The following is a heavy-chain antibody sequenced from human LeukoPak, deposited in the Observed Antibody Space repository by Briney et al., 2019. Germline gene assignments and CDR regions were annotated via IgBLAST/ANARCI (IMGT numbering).Heavy chain of an antibody. CDR1: GLTFNNYA. CDR2: ISKSGDHT. D-gene: IGHD3-16*01. Sequence: GGSLRLSCAVSGLTFNNYAMSWVRQAPGKGLEWVSAISKSGDHTYYAASAKGRFTIYRDNSKDTQYLQMNSLRAEDTAVYYRATSLGPDTSAFRWGRDGMDVWGQGTTVIVS. J-gene: IGHJ6*02. CDR3: ATSLGPDTSAFRWGRDGMDV. V-gene: IGHV3-23*01.